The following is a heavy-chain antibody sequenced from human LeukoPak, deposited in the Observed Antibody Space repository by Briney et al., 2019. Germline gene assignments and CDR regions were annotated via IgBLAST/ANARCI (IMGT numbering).Heavy chain of an antibody. J-gene: IGHJ5*02. CDR3: ARGGAYYDFWSGYRSWFDP. D-gene: IGHD3-3*01. V-gene: IGHV4-4*02. Sequence: PSGALSLTCAVSRGSLSSGNWWSWVRQPPGKGLEWIGEINHSERTNFIPSLKSRVTISLDTSKGQFTLKLNSVTDAETAVYYCARGGAYYDFWSGYRSWFDPWGQGTLVTVSS. CDR1: RGSLSSGNW. CDR2: INHSERT.